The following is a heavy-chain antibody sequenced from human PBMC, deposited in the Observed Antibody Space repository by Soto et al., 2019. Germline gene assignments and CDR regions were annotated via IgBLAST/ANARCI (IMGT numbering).Heavy chain of an antibody. CDR3: VRATAVSLDS. CDR1: GFTFSNYW. CDR2: INGDGRST. J-gene: IGHJ4*02. V-gene: IGHV3-74*03. D-gene: IGHD2-2*01. Sequence: GGSLRLSCAASGFTFSNYWIHWVRQPPGKGLVWVSRINGDGRSTAHADFVKGRFTISRDNARNMLFLHMNSLTAEDTALYFCVRATAVSLDSWGQGTQVTVS.